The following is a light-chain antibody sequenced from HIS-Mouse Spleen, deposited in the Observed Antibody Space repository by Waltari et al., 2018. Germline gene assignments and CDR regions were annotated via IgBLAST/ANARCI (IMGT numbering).Light chain of an antibody. CDR1: SSDVGGYNY. CDR2: DVS. CDR3: CSYAGSYPVV. J-gene: IGLJ2*01. Sequence: QSALTQPRSVSGSPGQSVTISCTGTSSDVGGYNYVSWYQQHPGKAPKLMIYDVSKRPYGVPDRFSGSKSGNTASLTISGLQAEDEADYYCCSYAGSYPVVFGGGTKLTVL. V-gene: IGLV2-11*01.